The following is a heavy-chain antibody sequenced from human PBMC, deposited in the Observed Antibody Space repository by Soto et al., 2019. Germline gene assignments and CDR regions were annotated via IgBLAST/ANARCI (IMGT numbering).Heavy chain of an antibody. CDR3: ARVITMINAFDI. D-gene: IGHD3-22*01. Sequence: SETLSLTCTVSGGSLSSYYWTWIRQPPGKGLEWIGYVYYSGSTNYNPSLKSRATISIDTSKNQFSLKLSSVTAADTAVYYCARVITMINAFDIWGQGTMVTVS. CDR2: VYYSGST. CDR1: GGSLSSYY. V-gene: IGHV4-59*08. J-gene: IGHJ3*02.